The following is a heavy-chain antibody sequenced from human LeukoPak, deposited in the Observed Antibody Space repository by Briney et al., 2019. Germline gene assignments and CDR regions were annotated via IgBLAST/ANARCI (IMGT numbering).Heavy chain of an antibody. CDR1: GGSFSDYY. CDR2: INHSGST. J-gene: IGHJ4*02. CDR3: ARDRIVGAPSGKFDY. D-gene: IGHD1-26*01. Sequence: SETLSLTCGVYGGSFSDYYWTWIRQPPGKGLEWIGEINHSGSTNYNPSLKSRVTISVDTSKNQFSLKLSSVTAADTAVYYCARDRIVGAPSGKFDYWGQGTLVTVSS. V-gene: IGHV4-34*01.